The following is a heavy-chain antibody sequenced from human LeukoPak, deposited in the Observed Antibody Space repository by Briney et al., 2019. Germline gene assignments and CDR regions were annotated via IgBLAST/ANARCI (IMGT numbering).Heavy chain of an antibody. CDR2: IYSGGST. V-gene: IGHV3-66*01. CDR3: AKDQSDIVVVVAATPNGPFDY. Sequence: GGSLRLSCAASEFSVCSNYMTWVRQAPGKGLKWISLIYSGGSTYYADSVKGRFTISRDNSKNTLYLQMNSLRAEDTAVYYCAKDQSDIVVVVAATPNGPFDYRGQGTLVTVSS. CDR1: EFSVCSNY. J-gene: IGHJ4*02. D-gene: IGHD2-15*01.